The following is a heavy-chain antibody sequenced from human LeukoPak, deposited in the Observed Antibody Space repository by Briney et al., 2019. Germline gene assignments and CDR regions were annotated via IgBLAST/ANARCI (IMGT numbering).Heavy chain of an antibody. CDR2: ISYDGSNK. CDR1: GFTFSSYA. Sequence: GGSLRLSCAASGFTFSSYAMHWVRQAPGKGLEWMAVISYDGSNKYYADSVKGRFTISRDNSKNTLYLQMNSLRAEDTAVYYCARETTAGGFDYWGQGTLVTVSS. V-gene: IGHV3-30-3*01. J-gene: IGHJ4*02. CDR3: ARETTAGGFDY. D-gene: IGHD1-1*01.